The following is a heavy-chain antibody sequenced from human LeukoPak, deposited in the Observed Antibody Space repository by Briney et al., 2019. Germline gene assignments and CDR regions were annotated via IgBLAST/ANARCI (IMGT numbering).Heavy chain of an antibody. Sequence: SVTVSCKASGGTFSSYAISWVRQAPGQGLEWMGRIIPILGIANYAQKFQGRVTITADKSTSTAYMELSSLRSEDTAVYYCARDQVAVAGIDYWGQGTLVTVSS. CDR3: ARDQVAVAGIDY. V-gene: IGHV1-69*04. CDR2: IIPILGIA. CDR1: GGTFSSYA. D-gene: IGHD6-19*01. J-gene: IGHJ4*02.